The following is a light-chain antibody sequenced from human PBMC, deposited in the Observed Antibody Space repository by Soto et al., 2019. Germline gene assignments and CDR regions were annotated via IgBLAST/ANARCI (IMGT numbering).Light chain of an antibody. V-gene: IGKV1-39*01. J-gene: IGKJ1*01. CDR3: QQSYSSPPT. CDR2: AAS. Sequence: IQMTQSTTSPSASVGDRVTITCRASQSISSYLNWYQQKPGKAPKLLIFAASSLQSGVPSRFSGSRSGPDFTLTISSLQPEDFATYYCQQSYSSPPTCGQGTKV. CDR1: QSISSY.